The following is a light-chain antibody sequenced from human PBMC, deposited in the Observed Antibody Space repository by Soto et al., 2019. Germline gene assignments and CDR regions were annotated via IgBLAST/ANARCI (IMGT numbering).Light chain of an antibody. J-gene: IGKJ1*01. CDR2: GAS. V-gene: IGKV3-15*01. CDR3: PQYNNWPPWT. Sequence: EIVMTQSPATLSVSPGERATLSCRASQSVSSNLAWYQQKPDKAPKLLIYGASTRATGIPARFSGSGSGTEFPLTISSLQSEDFAVYYCPQYNNWPPWTFGQGTKVEIK. CDR1: QSVSSN.